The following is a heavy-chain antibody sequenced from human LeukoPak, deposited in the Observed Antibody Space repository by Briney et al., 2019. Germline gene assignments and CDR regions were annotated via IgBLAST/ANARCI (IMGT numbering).Heavy chain of an antibody. CDR2: ISSSSSYI. D-gene: IGHD3-3*01. J-gene: IGHJ4*02. V-gene: IGHV3-21*01. CDR3: ATNGGPRYDFWSGYSL. Sequence: GGSLRLSCAASGFTFSSYSMNWVRQAPGKGLEWVSSISSSSSYIYYADSVKGRFTISRDNAKNSLYLQMNSLRVEDTAVYYCATNGGPRYDFWSGYSLWGQGTLVTVSS. CDR1: GFTFSSYS.